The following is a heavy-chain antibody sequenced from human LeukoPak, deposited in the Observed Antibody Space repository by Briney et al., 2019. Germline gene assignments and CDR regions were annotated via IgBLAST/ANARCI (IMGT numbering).Heavy chain of an antibody. CDR1: GFTFSSYA. CDR3: ARMAGTAGFDY. V-gene: IGHV3-64*01. J-gene: IGHJ4*02. Sequence: GGSLRLSCAASGFTFSSYAMHWVRQAPGKGLEYISAISSNGGSTYYANSVKGRFTISRDNSKNTLYLQMNSLRAEDTAVYYCARMAGTAGFDYLGQGTLVTVSS. D-gene: IGHD6-19*01. CDR2: ISSNGGST.